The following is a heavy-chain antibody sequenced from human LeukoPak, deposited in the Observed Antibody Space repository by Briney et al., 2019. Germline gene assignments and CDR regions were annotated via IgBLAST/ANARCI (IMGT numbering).Heavy chain of an antibody. Sequence: KPSETLSLTCTVSGGSISSYYWSWIRQPPGKGLEWIGYIYYSGSTNYNPSLKSRVTISVDTSKNQFSLKLSSVTAADTAVYYCARDSSQSDYYYYYMDVWGKGTTVTVSS. D-gene: IGHD2-2*01. J-gene: IGHJ6*03. CDR3: ARDSSQSDYYYYYMDV. V-gene: IGHV4-59*01. CDR2: IYYSGST. CDR1: GGSISSYY.